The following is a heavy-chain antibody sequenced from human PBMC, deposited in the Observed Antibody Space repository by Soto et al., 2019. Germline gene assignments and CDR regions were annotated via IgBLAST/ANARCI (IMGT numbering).Heavy chain of an antibody. Sequence: QVQLVESGGGVVQPGRSLRLSCAASGFTFSSYGMHWVRQAPGKGLEWVAVISYDGSNKYYADSVKGRFTISRDNSKNTLYLQMNSLRAEDTAVYYCAKDLEVVTDYWGQGTLVTVSS. CDR2: ISYDGSNK. D-gene: IGHD2-15*01. CDR1: GFTFSSYG. J-gene: IGHJ4*02. V-gene: IGHV3-30*18. CDR3: AKDLEVVTDY.